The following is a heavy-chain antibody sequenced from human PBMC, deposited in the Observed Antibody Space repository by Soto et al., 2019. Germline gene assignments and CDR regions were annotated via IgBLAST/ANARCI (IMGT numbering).Heavy chain of an antibody. CDR3: ARDKDQYYYDSSGYYFDY. J-gene: IGHJ4*02. D-gene: IGHD3-22*01. Sequence: GSLRLSCAASGFTFSSYAMHWVRQAPGKGLERVAVISYDGSNKYYEDSVKGRFTISRDNSKNKMYLQMKSLRAEDTDVYYCARDKDQYYYDSSGYYFDYWGQRT. CDR2: ISYDGSNK. CDR1: GFTFSSYA. V-gene: IGHV3-30-3*01.